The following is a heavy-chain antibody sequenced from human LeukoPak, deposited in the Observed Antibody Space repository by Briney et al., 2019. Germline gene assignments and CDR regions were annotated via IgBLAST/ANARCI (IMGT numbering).Heavy chain of an antibody. J-gene: IGHJ4*02. CDR3: ARHGTQRGEDWDY. V-gene: IGHV5-51*01. Sequence: GESLKISCKGSGYSFTSYWIGWVRQTPGKGLEWMGIIYPGDSDTRYSPSFQGQVTISADKSISTAYLQWSSLKASDTAMYYCARHGTQRGEDWDYWGQGTLVTVSS. CDR2: IYPGDSDT. CDR1: GYSFTSYW. D-gene: IGHD3-10*01.